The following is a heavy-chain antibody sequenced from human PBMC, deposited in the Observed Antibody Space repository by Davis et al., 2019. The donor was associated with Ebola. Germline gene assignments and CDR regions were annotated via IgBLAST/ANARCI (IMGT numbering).Heavy chain of an antibody. CDR3: TRHIGYCSGGSCYFDDY. CDR1: GFTFSNAW. J-gene: IGHJ4*02. V-gene: IGHV3-15*07. Sequence: GGSLRLSCAASGFTFSNAWMNWVRQAPGKGLEWVGRIKRRADGGTTDYAAPVKGRFTISRDDSKNTLYLQMNSLKTEDTAVYYCTRHIGYCSGGSCYFDDYWGQGTLVTVSS. CDR2: IKRRADGGTT. D-gene: IGHD2-15*01.